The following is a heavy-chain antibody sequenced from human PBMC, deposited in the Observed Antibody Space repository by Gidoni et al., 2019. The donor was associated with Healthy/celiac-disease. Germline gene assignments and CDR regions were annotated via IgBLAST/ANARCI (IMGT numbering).Heavy chain of an antibody. V-gene: IGHV3-23*01. Sequence: EVQLLESGGGLVQPGGSLRLSCAASGFTFSSYAMSWVRQAPGKGLEWVSAISGSGGSTYYADYVKGRFTISRDNSKNTLYLQMNSLRAEDTAVYYCAKDLIVVVVAATPGDYWGQGTLVTVSS. D-gene: IGHD2-15*01. CDR2: ISGSGGST. J-gene: IGHJ4*02. CDR3: AKDLIVVVVAATPGDY. CDR1: GFTFSSYA.